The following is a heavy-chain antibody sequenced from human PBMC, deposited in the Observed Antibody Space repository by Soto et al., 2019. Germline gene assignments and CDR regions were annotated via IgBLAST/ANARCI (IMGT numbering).Heavy chain of an antibody. CDR3: ASQADIVVVPAAHWFDP. CDR1: GGTFSSYA. J-gene: IGHJ5*02. CDR2: IIPIFGTA. D-gene: IGHD2-2*01. V-gene: IGHV1-69*06. Sequence: SVKVSCKASGGTFSSYAISWVRQAPGQGLEWMGGIIPIFGTANYAQKFQGRGTITADKSTSKAYMELSNLRSEDTAVYYCASQADIVVVPAAHWFDPWGQGTLVTVSS.